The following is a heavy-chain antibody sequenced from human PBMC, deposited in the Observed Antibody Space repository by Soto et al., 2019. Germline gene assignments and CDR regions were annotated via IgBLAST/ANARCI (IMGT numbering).Heavy chain of an antibody. V-gene: IGHV4-30-4*01. J-gene: IGHJ4*02. CDR2: IFDSGTT. CDR1: GFPFSSYA. Sequence: LRLSCAASGFPFSSYAMSWIRQPPGEGLEWIGHIFDSGTTYTNPSLRSQVAISLDTSKNHFSLTLSSVTAADTAVYYCARGPSGDKVHYWGQGALVTVSS. CDR3: ARGPSGDKVHY. D-gene: IGHD7-27*01.